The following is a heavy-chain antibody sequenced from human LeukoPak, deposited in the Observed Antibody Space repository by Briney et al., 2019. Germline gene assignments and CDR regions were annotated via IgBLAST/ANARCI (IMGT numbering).Heavy chain of an antibody. CDR1: GGTFSSYA. CDR3: ARDKGPPYCSGGSCYPGATYFDY. D-gene: IGHD2-15*01. Sequence: SVTVSCTASGGTFSSYAISWVRQAPGQGLEWMGGIIPIFGTANYAQKFQGRVTITTDESTSTAYMELSSLRSEDTAVYYCARDKGPPYCSGGSCYPGATYFDYWGQGTLVTVSA. J-gene: IGHJ4*02. V-gene: IGHV1-69*05. CDR2: IIPIFGTA.